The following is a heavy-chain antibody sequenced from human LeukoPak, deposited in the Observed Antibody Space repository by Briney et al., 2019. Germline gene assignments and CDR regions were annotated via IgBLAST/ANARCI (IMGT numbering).Heavy chain of an antibody. J-gene: IGHJ4*02. CDR1: GGSFTDYY. CDR3: ARSSGWYAPHDY. CDR2: INHSGIT. D-gene: IGHD6-19*01. Sequence: SETLSLTCAVYGGSFTDYYWNWIRQPPGKGLEWIGEINHSGITHYNPSLKSRVTISADTSKNQFSLKLSSVTAADTAVYYCARSSGWYAPHDYWGQGTLVTVSS. V-gene: IGHV4-34*01.